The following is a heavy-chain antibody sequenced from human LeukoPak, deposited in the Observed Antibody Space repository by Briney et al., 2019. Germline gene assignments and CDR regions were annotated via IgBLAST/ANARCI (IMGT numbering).Heavy chain of an antibody. D-gene: IGHD6-19*01. V-gene: IGHV3-72*01. CDR1: GFTFSAHY. Sequence: GGSLRLSCVASGFTFSAHYMDWVRQAPGKGLEWVGRIKHRPERYATEYAASVKGRFSISRDDSKNSLYLQMNSLHIEDTAVYYCTNGGVYTTGWYRTLALWGQGTMVTVS. CDR3: TNGGVYTTGWYRTLAL. J-gene: IGHJ3*01. CDR2: IKHRPERYAT.